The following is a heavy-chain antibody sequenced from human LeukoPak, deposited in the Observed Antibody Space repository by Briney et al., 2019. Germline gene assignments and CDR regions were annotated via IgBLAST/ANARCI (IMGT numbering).Heavy chain of an antibody. CDR1: GGSISSYY. D-gene: IGHD3-3*01. CDR2: IYYSGST. Sequence: PSETLSLTCTVSGGSISSYYWSWIRQPPGKGLEWIGYIYYSGSTNYNPSLKSRVTISVDTSKNQFSLKLSSVTAADTAVYYCARGSVDYDFWSGRGISDAFDIWGQGTMVTVSS. V-gene: IGHV4-59*01. J-gene: IGHJ3*02. CDR3: ARGSVDYDFWSGRGISDAFDI.